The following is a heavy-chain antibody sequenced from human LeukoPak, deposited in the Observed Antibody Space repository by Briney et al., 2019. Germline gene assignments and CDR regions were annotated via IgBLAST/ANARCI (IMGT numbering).Heavy chain of an antibody. D-gene: IGHD2-2*01. CDR3: ARAYCSSTSCFIFDY. Sequence: SETLSLTCTVSGASISSYYWSWIRQPPGKGLEWIGYIYYSGNDYNPSLKSRVTISVDTSKNQFSLKLSSVTAADTAVYYCARAYCSSTSCFIFDYWGQGTLVTVSS. CDR2: IYYSGN. CDR1: GASISSYY. J-gene: IGHJ4*02. V-gene: IGHV4-59*01.